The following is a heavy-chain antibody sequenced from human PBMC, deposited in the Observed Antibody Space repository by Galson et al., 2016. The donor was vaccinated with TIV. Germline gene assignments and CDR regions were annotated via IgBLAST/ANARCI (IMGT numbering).Heavy chain of an antibody. CDR1: SYTFNTYD. Sequence: SVKVSCKASSYTFNTYDITWVRQVPGQGLEWLGWISVYNGNTNYAQKFQDRVTMTTDTSTKTAHMELAGLRYDDTAVYYCVGGTIFRPNWFDPWGQGTLVTVSS. V-gene: IGHV1-18*01. D-gene: IGHD2-8*01. CDR2: ISVYNGNT. J-gene: IGHJ5*02. CDR3: VGGTIFRPNWFDP.